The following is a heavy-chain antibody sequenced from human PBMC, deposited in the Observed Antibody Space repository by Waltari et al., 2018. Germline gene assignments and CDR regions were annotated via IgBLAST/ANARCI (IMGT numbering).Heavy chain of an antibody. V-gene: IGHV3-30*01. D-gene: IGHD2-2*02. CDR2: MSYDGSSK. CDR3: AREDICRSTTCYTLDY. CDR1: GFTFSSYS. Sequence: QVQMVESGGGVVQPGRSLRLSCAASGFTFSSYSIHWVRQAPGKGLEWVALMSYDGSSKYYADSVKGRFTVSRDNSKNTVYLQLNSLRVEDTAVYYCAREDICRSTTCYTLDYWG. J-gene: IGHJ4*01.